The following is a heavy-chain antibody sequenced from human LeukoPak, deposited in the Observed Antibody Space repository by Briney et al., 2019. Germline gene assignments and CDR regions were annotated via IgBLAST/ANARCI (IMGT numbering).Heavy chain of an antibody. J-gene: IGHJ4*02. CDR1: GYTFSTYA. CDR3: AKDAAGPEY. Sequence: QTGGSLRLSCTASGYTFSTYAMTWVRQAPGKGLFWVSGISAGGGSTYYADSVKGRFTISRDNSRNTLYLQMNSLRVEDTAVYYCAKDAAGPEYWGQGTLVTVSS. V-gene: IGHV3-23*01. D-gene: IGHD6-13*01. CDR2: ISAGGGST.